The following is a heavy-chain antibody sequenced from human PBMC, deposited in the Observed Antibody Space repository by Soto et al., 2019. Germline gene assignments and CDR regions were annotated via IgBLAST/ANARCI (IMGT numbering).Heavy chain of an antibody. CDR2: TGLNGRTT. Sequence: VGSLRLSGAASGFPFSISAMTWVRQAPGKGLEWVSTTGLNGRTTYYADSVKGRFTVSRDNTKNTLDLQMASLRAEDTAVYYCATVHSTSRSFDYWGQGTLVTVSS. CDR1: GFPFSISA. V-gene: IGHV3-23*01. J-gene: IGHJ4*02. CDR3: ATVHSTSRSFDY. D-gene: IGHD6-6*01.